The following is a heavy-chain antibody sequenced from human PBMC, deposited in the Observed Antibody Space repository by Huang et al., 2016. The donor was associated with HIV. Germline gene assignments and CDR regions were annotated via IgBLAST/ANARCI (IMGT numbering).Heavy chain of an antibody. CDR1: GGTFSSYA. V-gene: IGHV1-69*01. CDR2: IVPIYGTP. D-gene: IGHD1-1*01. J-gene: IGHJ5*02. CDR3: ARDRKYDNAWYWFDP. Sequence: QVQLVQSGAEVKKPGSSVRVSCEASGGTFSSYAINGVRQAPGQGLEWMVGIVPIYGTPNYAQKFQGRVTITADYSTCTAYMELSSLRSDDTAVYYCARDRKYDNAWYWFDPWGQGTLVTVSS.